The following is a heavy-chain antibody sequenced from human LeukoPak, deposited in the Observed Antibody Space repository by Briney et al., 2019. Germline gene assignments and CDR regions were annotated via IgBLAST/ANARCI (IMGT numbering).Heavy chain of an antibody. V-gene: IGHV4-39*01. J-gene: IGHJ4*02. CDR3: ARHGHGAKFDY. CDR2: ISYGGTT. CDR1: GDSVTSYSYS. Sequence: PSETLSLTCTVSGDSVTSYSYSWGWIRQPPGKGLEWIGSISYGGTTYFNPSLKSRVTISVDTSKNQFSLNLGSVTAADTALYYCARHGHGAKFDYWGQGTLVTVSS. D-gene: IGHD4-17*01.